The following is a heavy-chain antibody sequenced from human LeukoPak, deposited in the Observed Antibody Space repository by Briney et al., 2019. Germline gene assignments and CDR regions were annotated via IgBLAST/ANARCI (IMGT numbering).Heavy chain of an antibody. D-gene: IGHD3-10*02. J-gene: IGHJ4*02. Sequence: SETLSLTCTVSGGSISSSRYYWGWIRQPPGKGLEWIGSIYYSGSTYYNPSLKSRVTISVDTSKNQFSLKLSSVTAADTAVYYCAVPSSGDYWGQGTLVTVSS. V-gene: IGHV4-39*07. CDR3: AVPSSGDY. CDR2: IYYSGST. CDR1: GGSISSSRYY.